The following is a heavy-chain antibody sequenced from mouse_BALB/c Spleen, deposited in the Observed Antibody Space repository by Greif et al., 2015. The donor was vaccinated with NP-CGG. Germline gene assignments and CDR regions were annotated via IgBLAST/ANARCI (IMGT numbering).Heavy chain of an antibody. V-gene: IGHV2-9*02. D-gene: IGHD1-1*01. Sequence: VKLMESGPGLVAPSQSLSITCTVSGFSLTSYGVHWVRQPPGKGLEWLGVIWAGGSTNYNSALMSRLSISKDNSKSQVFLKMNSLQTDDTAMYYCARGGAITTVLYAMDYWGQGTSVTVSS. CDR2: IWAGGST. CDR1: GFSLTSYG. CDR3: ARGGAITTVLYAMDY. J-gene: IGHJ4*01.